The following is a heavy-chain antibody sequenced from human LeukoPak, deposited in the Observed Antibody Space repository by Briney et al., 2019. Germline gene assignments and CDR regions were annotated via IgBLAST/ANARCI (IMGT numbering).Heavy chain of an antibody. Sequence: SETLSLTCTVSGGSISSYYWSWIRQPPGKGLEWIGYIYYSGSTNYNPSLKSRVTISVDTSKNQFSLKLSSVTAADTAVYYCATGNDFWSGQSGAFDIWGQGTMVTVSS. CDR1: GGSISSYY. CDR3: ATGNDFWSGQSGAFDI. J-gene: IGHJ3*02. V-gene: IGHV4-59*01. CDR2: IYYSGST. D-gene: IGHD3-3*01.